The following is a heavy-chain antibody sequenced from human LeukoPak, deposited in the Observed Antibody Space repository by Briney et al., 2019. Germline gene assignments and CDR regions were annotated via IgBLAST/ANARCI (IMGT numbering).Heavy chain of an antibody. CDR2: IYYSGST. V-gene: IGHV4-59*01. J-gene: IGHJ4*02. CDR1: GGSISSYY. D-gene: IGHD1-1*01. Sequence: SETLSLTCTVSGGSISSYYWSWIRQPPGKGLEWIGYIYYSGSTNYNPSLKSRVTVSVDTSKDQFSLKLSSVTAADTAVYYCARVSGTFDYWGQGTQVTVSS. CDR3: ARVSGTFDY.